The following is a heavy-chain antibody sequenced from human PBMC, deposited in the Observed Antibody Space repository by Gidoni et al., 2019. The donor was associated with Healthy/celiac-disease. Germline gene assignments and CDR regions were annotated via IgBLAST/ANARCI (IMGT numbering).Heavy chain of an antibody. J-gene: IGHJ6*02. D-gene: IGHD2-21*02. V-gene: IGHV3-15*07. Sequence: EVQLVESGGGLVKPGGSLRLSCSASGFTFRNSWMNWVRQAPGKGMEWVGRIKSKTDGGTTDYAEPVKGRFTISRDDSKNTLYLQMNSLKTEDTAVYYCTISYCGGDCDYYYGMDVWGQGTTVTVSS. CDR2: IKSKTDGGTT. CDR1: GFTFRNSW. CDR3: TISYCGGDCDYYYGMDV.